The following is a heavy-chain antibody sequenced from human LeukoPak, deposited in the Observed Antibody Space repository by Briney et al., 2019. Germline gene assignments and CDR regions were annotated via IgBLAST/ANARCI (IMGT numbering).Heavy chain of an antibody. V-gene: IGHV3-23*01. CDR3: AKEGRANWGSYSDY. CDR2: ISGSGGST. J-gene: IGHJ4*02. Sequence: PGGSLRLSCAASGFTLSSYAMSWVRQAPGKGLEWVSAISGSGGSTYYADSVKGRFTISRDNSKNTLYLQMNSLRAEDTAVYYCAKEGRANWGSYSDYWGQGTLVTVSS. CDR1: GFTLSSYA. D-gene: IGHD7-27*01.